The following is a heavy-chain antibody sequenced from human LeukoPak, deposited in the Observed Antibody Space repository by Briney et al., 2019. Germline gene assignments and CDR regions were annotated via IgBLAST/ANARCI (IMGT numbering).Heavy chain of an antibody. CDR1: GYTSTGYY. CDR2: INPNSGGT. J-gene: IGHJ3*02. Sequence: ASVKVSCKASGYTSTGYYMHWVRQAPGQGLEWMGWINPNSGGTNYAQKLQGRVTMTRDTSISTAYMELSRLRSDDTAVYYCAGILAAAAAFDIWGQGTMVTVSS. V-gene: IGHV1-2*02. D-gene: IGHD6-13*01. CDR3: AGILAAAAAFDI.